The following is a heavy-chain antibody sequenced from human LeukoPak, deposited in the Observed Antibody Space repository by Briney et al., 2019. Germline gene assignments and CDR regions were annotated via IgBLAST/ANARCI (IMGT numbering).Heavy chain of an antibody. Sequence: KSSETLSLTCTVSGGSISSSSYYWGWIRQPPGKWLEWFGYIYYSGSTYYNPSLKSRVTISVDTSKNQFSLKLSSVTAADTAVYYCAGGSDWNDLYFDYWGQGTLVTVSS. D-gene: IGHD1-1*01. CDR1: GGSISSSSYY. CDR3: AGGSDWNDLYFDY. CDR2: IYYSGST. J-gene: IGHJ4*02. V-gene: IGHV4-30-4*08.